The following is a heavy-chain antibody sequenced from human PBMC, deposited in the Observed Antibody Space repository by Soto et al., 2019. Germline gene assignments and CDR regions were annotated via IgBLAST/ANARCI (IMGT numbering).Heavy chain of an antibody. CDR2: ISSSGSTI. Sequence: PGGSLRLSCAASGFTFSDYYMSWIRQAPGKGLEWVSYISSSGSTIYYADSVKGRFTISRDNAKNSLYLQMNSLRAEDTAVYYCARDWAPKGTTVTLDYWGQGTLVTVSS. V-gene: IGHV3-11*01. CDR1: GFTFSDYY. D-gene: IGHD4-17*01. CDR3: ARDWAPKGTTVTLDY. J-gene: IGHJ4*02.